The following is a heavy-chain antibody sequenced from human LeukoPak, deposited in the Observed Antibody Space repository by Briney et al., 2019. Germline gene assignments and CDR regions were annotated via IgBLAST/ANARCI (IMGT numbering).Heavy chain of an antibody. D-gene: IGHD6-13*01. CDR2: IGNDGKSR. J-gene: IGHJ4*02. V-gene: IGHV3-48*03. Sequence: GGSLRLSCAASGFTFSNYEMNWVRQTPGKGLEWVSYIGNDGKSRNYVDSVKGRFTISRDNAKNSLYLQMNSLRIEDTAVYFCARVRIAAPLLDYWGQGTLVSVSS. CDR3: ARVRIAAPLLDY. CDR1: GFTFSNYE.